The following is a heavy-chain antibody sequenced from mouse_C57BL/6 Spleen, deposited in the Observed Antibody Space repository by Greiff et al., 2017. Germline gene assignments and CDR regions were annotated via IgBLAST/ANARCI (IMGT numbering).Heavy chain of an antibody. Sequence: QVHVKQPGAELVKPGASVKMSCKASGYTFTSYWITWVKQRPGQGLEWIGDIYPGSGSTNYNEKFKSKATLTVDTSSSTAYMQLSSLTSEDSAVYYCARLLITTVVATNAMDYWGQGTSVTVSS. V-gene: IGHV1-55*01. J-gene: IGHJ4*01. CDR3: ARLLITTVVATNAMDY. D-gene: IGHD1-1*01. CDR1: GYTFTSYW. CDR2: IYPGSGST.